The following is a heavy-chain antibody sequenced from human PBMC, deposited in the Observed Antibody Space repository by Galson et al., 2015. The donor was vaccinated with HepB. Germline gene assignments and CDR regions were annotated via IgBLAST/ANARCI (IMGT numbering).Heavy chain of an antibody. CDR1: GFTFSDYY. J-gene: IGHJ6*02. CDR3: ARAHCSSTSCYGYYYYYGMDV. D-gene: IGHD2-2*01. CDR2: ISSSSSYT. Sequence: SLRLSCAASGFTFSDYYMSWIRQAPGKGLEWVSYISSSSSYTNYADSVKGRFTISRDNAKNSLYLQMNSLRAEDTAVYYCARAHCSSTSCYGYYYYYGMDVWGQGTTVTVSS. V-gene: IGHV3-11*06.